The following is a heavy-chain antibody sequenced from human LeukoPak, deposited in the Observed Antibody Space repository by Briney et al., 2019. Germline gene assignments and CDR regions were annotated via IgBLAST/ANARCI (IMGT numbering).Heavy chain of an antibody. CDR3: TRDASQSSSWYGEFDY. J-gene: IGHJ4*02. CDR1: GFSFSNHW. Sequence: GGSLRLSYAASGFSFSNHWMHWVRQVPGKGLVWVSRINSDGSSTTYADSVKGRFTISRDNAKNPLYLQMNSLRDEDTAVYYCTRDASQSSSWYGEFDYWGQGTQVTVSS. V-gene: IGHV3-74*03. CDR2: INSDGSST. D-gene: IGHD6-13*01.